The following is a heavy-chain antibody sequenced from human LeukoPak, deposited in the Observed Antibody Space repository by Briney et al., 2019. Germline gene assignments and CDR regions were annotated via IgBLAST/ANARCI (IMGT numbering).Heavy chain of an antibody. Sequence: GGSLRLSCAASGFTFSSYGMHWVRQAPGKGLEWVAVISYDGGNKYYADSVNGRFTISRDNSKNTLYLQMNSLRAEDTAVYYCAKVRDCSSTSCYIDYWGQGTLVTVSS. D-gene: IGHD2-2*02. J-gene: IGHJ4*02. CDR3: AKVRDCSSTSCYIDY. V-gene: IGHV3-30*18. CDR1: GFTFSSYG. CDR2: ISYDGGNK.